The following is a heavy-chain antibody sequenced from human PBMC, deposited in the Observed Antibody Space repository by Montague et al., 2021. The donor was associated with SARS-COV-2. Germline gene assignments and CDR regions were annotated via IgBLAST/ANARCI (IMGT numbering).Heavy chain of an antibody. V-gene: IGHV4-39*07. D-gene: IGHD3-9*01. CDR2: IYYSGST. CDR1: GGSISSSSYY. Sequence: SETLSLTCTVSGGSISSSSYYWGWIRQPPGKGLEWIGSIYYSGSTYYNPSLKSRVTISVDTTKNQFSLKLSSVTAADTAVYYCAWAGSLRFGILIGPRHYYCGMDVWGQGTTVTVSS. J-gene: IGHJ6*02. CDR3: AWAGSLRFGILIGPRHYYCGMDV.